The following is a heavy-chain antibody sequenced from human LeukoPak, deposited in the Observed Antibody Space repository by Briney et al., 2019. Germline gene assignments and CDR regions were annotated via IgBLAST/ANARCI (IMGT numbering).Heavy chain of an antibody. CDR3: ARDGGGGSGSYARYSDY. CDR2: IYKTGIT. CDR1: GVSISSGVSY. V-gene: IGHV4-31*03. Sequence: SQTLSLTCSVSGVSISSGVSYWSWIRQHPGKGLEWIGYIYKTGITNYNPPLKGRVTISVDTSKNQFSLNLSSVTAADTAVYYCARDGGGGSGSYARYSDYWGQGTLVTVSS. D-gene: IGHD3-10*01. J-gene: IGHJ4*02.